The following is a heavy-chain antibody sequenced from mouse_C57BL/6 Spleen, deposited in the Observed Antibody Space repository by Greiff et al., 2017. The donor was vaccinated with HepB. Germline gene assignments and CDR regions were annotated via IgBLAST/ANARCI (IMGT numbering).Heavy chain of an antibody. CDR2: ISDGGSYT. Sequence: EVMLVESGGGLVKPGGSLKLSCAASGFTFSSYAMSWVRQTPEKRLEWVATISDGGSYTYYPDNVKGRFTISRDNAKNNLYLQMSHLKSEDTAMYYCARAIYYYGSSYVYAMDYWGQGTSVTVSS. CDR1: GFTFSSYA. CDR3: ARAIYYYGSSYVYAMDY. J-gene: IGHJ4*01. V-gene: IGHV5-4*03. D-gene: IGHD1-1*01.